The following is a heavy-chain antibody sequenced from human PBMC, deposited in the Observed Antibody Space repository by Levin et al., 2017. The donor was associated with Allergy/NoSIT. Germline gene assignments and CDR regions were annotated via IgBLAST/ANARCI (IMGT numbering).Heavy chain of an antibody. D-gene: IGHD5-24*01. J-gene: IGHJ3*01. CDR3: AREMAETAADTFDL. V-gene: IGHV1-18*01. CDR1: GYTFTFYG. CDR2: ISAYNDDT. Sequence: KISCKASGYTFTFYGLTWVRQAPGQGLEWMGWISAYNDDTNYAQKLQGRVTMTADTSTNTAYMELRNLRSDDTAVYYCAREMAETAADTFDLWGQGTMITVSS.